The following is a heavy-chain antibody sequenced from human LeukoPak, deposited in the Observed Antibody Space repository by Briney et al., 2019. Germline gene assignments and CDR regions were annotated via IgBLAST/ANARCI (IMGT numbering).Heavy chain of an antibody. D-gene: IGHD6-13*01. CDR3: ARVVAAAGPGTYYFDY. Sequence: ASVKVSCKASGYTFTSYAMNWVRQASGQGLEWMGWINTNTGNPTYAQGSTGRFVFSLDTSVSTAYLQISSLKAEDTAVYYCARVVAAAGPGTYYFDYWGQGTLVTVSS. J-gene: IGHJ4*02. CDR2: INTNTGNP. CDR1: GYTFTSYA. V-gene: IGHV7-4-1*02.